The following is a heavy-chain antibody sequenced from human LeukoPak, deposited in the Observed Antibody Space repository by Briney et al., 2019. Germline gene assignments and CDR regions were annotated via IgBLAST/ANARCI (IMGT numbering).Heavy chain of an antibody. V-gene: IGHV3-21*01. CDR1: GFTFSIYS. D-gene: IGHD2/OR15-2a*01. Sequence: GGSLRLSCAASGFTFSIYSMNWVRQAPGKGLEWVSSISSSSSYIYYADSVKGRFTISRDNAKNSLYLQMNSLRAEDTAVYYCARDFRFNIDYWGQGTLVTVSS. CDR2: ISSSSSYI. CDR3: ARDFRFNIDY. J-gene: IGHJ4*02.